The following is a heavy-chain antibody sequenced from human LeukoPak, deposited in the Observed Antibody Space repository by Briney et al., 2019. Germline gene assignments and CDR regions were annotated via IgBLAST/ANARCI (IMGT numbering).Heavy chain of an antibody. D-gene: IGHD3-10*01. CDR2: MNPNSGNT. CDR1: GYTFTSYD. Sequence: GASVKVSCKASGYTFTSYDINWVRQATGRGLEWMGWMNPNSGNTGYAQKFQGRVTMTRNTSISTAYMELSSLRSEDTAVYYCARSRTMVRGVPHYWGQGTLDTVSS. CDR3: ARSRTMVRGVPHY. V-gene: IGHV1-8*01. J-gene: IGHJ4*02.